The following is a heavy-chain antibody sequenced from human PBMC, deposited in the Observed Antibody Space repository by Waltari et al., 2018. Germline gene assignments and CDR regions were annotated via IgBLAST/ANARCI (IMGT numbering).Heavy chain of an antibody. Sequence: QVQLVESGGGVVQPGRSLRLSCAASGFTFSSYGMHWVRQAPGKGLEWVAVIWYDGSNKYYADSVKGRFTISRDNSKNTLYLQMNSLRAEDTAVYYCARADYGDYVGGYWGQGTLVTVSS. V-gene: IGHV3-33*01. CDR1: GFTFSSYG. D-gene: IGHD4-17*01. CDR2: IWYDGSNK. CDR3: ARADYGDYVGGY. J-gene: IGHJ4*02.